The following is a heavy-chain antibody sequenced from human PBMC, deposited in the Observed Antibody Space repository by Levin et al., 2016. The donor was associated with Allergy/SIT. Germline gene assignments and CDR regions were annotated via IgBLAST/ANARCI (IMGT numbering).Heavy chain of an antibody. CDR2: ISSSSSTI. Sequence: WIRQPPGKGLEWVSYISSSSSTIYYADSVKGRFTISRDNAKNSLYLQMNSLRDEDTAVYYCARDQGRLLLPPVPNWFDPWGQGTLVTVSS. D-gene: IGHD3-22*01. V-gene: IGHV3-48*02. CDR3: ARDQGRLLLPPVPNWFDP. J-gene: IGHJ5*02.